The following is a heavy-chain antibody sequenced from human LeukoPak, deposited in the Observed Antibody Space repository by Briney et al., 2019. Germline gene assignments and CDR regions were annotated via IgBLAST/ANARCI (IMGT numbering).Heavy chain of an antibody. CDR2: INHSGST. Sequence: SETLSLTCAVYGGSFSGYYWSWIRQPPGKGLEWIGEINHSGSTNYNPSLKSRVTISVDTSKNQFSLKLSSVTAADTAVYYCARVPYYDFWSGYYTNWFDPWGQGTLVTVSS. D-gene: IGHD3-3*01. CDR1: GGSFSGYY. J-gene: IGHJ5*02. V-gene: IGHV4-34*01. CDR3: ARVPYYDFWSGYYTNWFDP.